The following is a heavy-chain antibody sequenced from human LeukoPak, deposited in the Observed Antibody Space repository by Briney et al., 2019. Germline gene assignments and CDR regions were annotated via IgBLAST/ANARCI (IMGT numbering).Heavy chain of an antibody. J-gene: IGHJ3*02. CDR3: ARRHSSGWYRDAFDI. CDR1: GGSFSSYH. V-gene: IGHV4-59*01. Sequence: NPSETLSLTCTVSGGSFSSYHWSWIRQPPGKGLEWLGYIFYSGSTNYNPSLRSRVTISGDTSKNQFSLKLSSVTAADTAVYYCARRHSSGWYRDAFDIWGPGTMVTVSS. CDR2: IFYSGST. D-gene: IGHD6-19*01.